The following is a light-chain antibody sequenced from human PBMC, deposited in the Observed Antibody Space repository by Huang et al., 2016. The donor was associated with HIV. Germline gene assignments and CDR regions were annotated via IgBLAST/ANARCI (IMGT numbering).Light chain of an antibody. CDR3: QQRDNWPPIT. CDR2: DAS. J-gene: IGKJ5*01. V-gene: IGKV3-11*01. CDR1: QSVSTY. Sequence: EIVLTQSPATLSLSPGERATLSCRASQSVSTYLAWYQQKSGQPPRLLSYDASNRAAGIPARFSGSGSGTDFTRTISGLEPEDFAVYYCQQRDNWPPITFGQGTRLEIK.